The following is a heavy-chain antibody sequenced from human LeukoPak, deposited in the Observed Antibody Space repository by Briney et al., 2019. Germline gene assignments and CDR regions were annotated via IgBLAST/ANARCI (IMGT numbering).Heavy chain of an antibody. D-gene: IGHD2-2*01. V-gene: IGHV1-2*02. CDR3: ARDAPVVPAAMSTYYYYGMDV. CDR1: GYTFTGYY. Sequence: GSVKVSCKASGYTFTGYYMHWVRQAPGQGLEWMGWISANSGDTNYAQKFQGRVTMTRDTSISTAYMELSRLRSDDTAVYYCARDAPVVPAAMSTYYYYGMDVWGQGTTVTVSS. J-gene: IGHJ6*02. CDR2: ISANSGDT.